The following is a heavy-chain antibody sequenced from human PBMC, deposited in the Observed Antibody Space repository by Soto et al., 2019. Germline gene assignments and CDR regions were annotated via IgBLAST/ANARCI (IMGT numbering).Heavy chain of an antibody. Sequence: SETLSLTCTVSGGSISSSNYYWGWIRQPPGKGLEWIGSIHYSGSTYYNPSLRSRITISVDTSKNQFSLRLSSVTAADTAIYYCVRHGPSGYCSGGRCYHQDYWGQGTLVTVSS. V-gene: IGHV4-39*01. CDR2: IHYSGST. CDR1: GGSISSSNYY. J-gene: IGHJ4*02. CDR3: VRHGPSGYCSGGRCYHQDY. D-gene: IGHD2-15*01.